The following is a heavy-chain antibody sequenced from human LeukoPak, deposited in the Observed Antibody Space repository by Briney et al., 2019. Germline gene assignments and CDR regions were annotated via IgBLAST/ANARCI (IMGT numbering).Heavy chain of an antibody. D-gene: IGHD2-15*01. CDR1: GYSFTRYY. J-gene: IGHJ4*02. CDR2: IYPGDSDT. V-gene: IGHV5-51*01. Sequence: GESLKISCKGSGYSFTRYYIGWVRQMPGKGLEWMGIIYPGDSDTRYSPSFQGQVTISADTSISTAYLQWSSLKASDTAMYYCARYRYCSGGNCYGPDYWGQGTLVTVSS. CDR3: ARYRYCSGGNCYGPDY.